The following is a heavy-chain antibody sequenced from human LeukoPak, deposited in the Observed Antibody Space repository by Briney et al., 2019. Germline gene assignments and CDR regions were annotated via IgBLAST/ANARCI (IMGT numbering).Heavy chain of an antibody. CDR2: IKSKTDGGTT. Sequence: GGSLRLSCAASGFTFSNAWMSWVRQAPGKGLEWVGRIKSKTDGGTTDYAAPVKGRFTISRDDSKNTLYLQMNSLKTEDTAVYYCTTDHTTKYSSSWYNAFDIWGQGTMVTVSS. CDR3: TTDHTTKYSSSWYNAFDI. V-gene: IGHV3-15*01. J-gene: IGHJ3*02. D-gene: IGHD6-13*01. CDR1: GFTFSNAW.